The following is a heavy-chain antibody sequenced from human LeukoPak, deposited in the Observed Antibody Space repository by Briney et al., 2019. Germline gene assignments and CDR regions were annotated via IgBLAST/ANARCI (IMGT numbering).Heavy chain of an antibody. J-gene: IGHJ4*02. Sequence: GASLRLSCAASGFTFSSYSMNWVRQAPGKGLEWVSHITASGTAMFYADSVKGRFTISRDNAKNSLYLQMNSLRDEDTAVYYCASSGSYRFDYWGQGTLVTVSS. CDR2: ITASGTAM. CDR1: GFTFSSYS. V-gene: IGHV3-48*02. CDR3: ASSGSYRFDY. D-gene: IGHD1-26*01.